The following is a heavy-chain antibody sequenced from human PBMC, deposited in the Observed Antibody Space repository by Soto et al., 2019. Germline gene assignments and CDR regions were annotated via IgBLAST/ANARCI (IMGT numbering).Heavy chain of an antibody. Sequence: SQTLSLTCVISGNSVSSDSAAWNWIRQSPSRGLEWLGRTYYRSKWYKDYEVSVKSRITINPDTPKNQFSLQLNSVTPEDTAVYYCARGYRTRWSRGCLDEWGPGILVPLS. D-gene: IGHD6-19*01. CDR1: GNSVSSDSAA. CDR2: TYYRSKWYK. J-gene: IGHJ1*01. CDR3: ARGYRTRWSRGCLDE. V-gene: IGHV6-1*01.